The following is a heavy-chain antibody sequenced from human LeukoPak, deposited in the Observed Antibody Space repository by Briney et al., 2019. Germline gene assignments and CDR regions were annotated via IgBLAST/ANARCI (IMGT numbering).Heavy chain of an antibody. CDR3: ARVSRNCSSTSCLYYYYYYMDV. Sequence: SVKVSCKASGGTFSSYTISWVRQAPGQGLEWMGRIIPILGIANYAQKFQGRVTITADKSTSTAYMELSSLRSEDTAVYYCARVSRNCSSTSCLYYYYYYMDVWGKGTTVTVS. V-gene: IGHV1-69*02. D-gene: IGHD2-2*01. CDR2: IIPILGIA. J-gene: IGHJ6*03. CDR1: GGTFSSYT.